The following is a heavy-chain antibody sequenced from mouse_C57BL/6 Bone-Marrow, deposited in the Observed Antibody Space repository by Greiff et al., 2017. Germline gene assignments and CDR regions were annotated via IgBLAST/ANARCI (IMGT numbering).Heavy chain of an antibody. CDR2: IHPSDSDT. Sequence: VQLQQPGAELVKPGASVKVSCKASGYTFTSYCMHWVKQRPGQGLEWIGRIHPSDSDTNYNQKFKGKATLTVDKSSSTAYLQLRSLTSEDSAVYYCAIDPPPFAWFAYWGQGTLVTVSA. CDR1: GYTFTSYC. V-gene: IGHV1-74*01. J-gene: IGHJ3*01. CDR3: AIDPPPFAWFAY.